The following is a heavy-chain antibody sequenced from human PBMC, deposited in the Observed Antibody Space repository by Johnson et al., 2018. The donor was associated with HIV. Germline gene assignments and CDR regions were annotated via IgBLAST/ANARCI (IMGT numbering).Heavy chain of an antibody. J-gene: IGHJ3*02. D-gene: IGHD4-23*01. V-gene: IGHV3-66*01. CDR1: GFTVSSNS. CDR3: ARASLARGGKIRAFDI. CDR2: IYRGGST. Sequence: EVQLVESGGALVQPGGSLRLSCAASGFTVSSNSMTWVRQAPGKGLEWVSLIYRGGSTYYADSVKGRFTISRDNSKNTLYLQMNSLRAEDTAVFYCARASLARGGKIRAFDIWGQGTMVTVSS.